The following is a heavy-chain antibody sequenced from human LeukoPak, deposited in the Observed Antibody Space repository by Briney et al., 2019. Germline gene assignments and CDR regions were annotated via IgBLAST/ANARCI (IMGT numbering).Heavy chain of an antibody. D-gene: IGHD3-22*01. CDR2: IYYSGST. Sequence: SETLSLTCAVYGGSFSGYYWSWIRQPPGKGLEWIGSIYYSGSTYYNPSLKSRVTISVDTSKNQFSLKLSSVTAAGTAVYYCARRQYYDSSGYPAAFDIWGQGTMVTVSS. V-gene: IGHV4-34*01. CDR1: GGSFSGYY. CDR3: ARRQYYDSSGYPAAFDI. J-gene: IGHJ3*02.